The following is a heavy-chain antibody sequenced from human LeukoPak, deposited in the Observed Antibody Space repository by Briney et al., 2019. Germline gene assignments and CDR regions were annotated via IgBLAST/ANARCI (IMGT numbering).Heavy chain of an antibody. CDR1: GVSISSSNYF. V-gene: IGHV4-39*07. D-gene: IGHD2-2*02. CDR3: AREDRYCSSTSCYTWDY. Sequence: SETLSLTCTVSGVSISSSNYFWAWIRQSPGKGLEWIGSIYFRGSISSSPSLKSRITISIDASKNQFSLKLTSVTAADTAVYYCAREDRYCSSTSCYTWDYWGQGTLVAV. CDR2: IYFRGSI. J-gene: IGHJ4*02.